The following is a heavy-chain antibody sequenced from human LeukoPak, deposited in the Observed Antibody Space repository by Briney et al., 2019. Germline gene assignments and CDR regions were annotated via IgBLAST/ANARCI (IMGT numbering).Heavy chain of an antibody. CDR1: GFSFDDYD. CDR2: INWDGGST. Sequence: GGSLRLSCAASGFSFDDYDMSWVRQAPGKGLEWVSGINWDGGSTGYADSVKGRFTISRDNAKNSLYLQMSSLRAEDTALHYCAREEGGYFDYWGQGTLVTVSS. D-gene: IGHD3-16*01. J-gene: IGHJ4*02. CDR3: AREEGGYFDY. V-gene: IGHV3-20*04.